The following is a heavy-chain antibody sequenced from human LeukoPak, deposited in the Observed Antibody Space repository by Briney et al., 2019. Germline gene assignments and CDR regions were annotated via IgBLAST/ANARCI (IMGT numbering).Heavy chain of an antibody. CDR3: ARDSLSLRIAARPVDY. Sequence: GGSLRLSCAVSGFTFSDHWMNWVRQAPGKGLEWVANIKPDGSERNYVDSVKGRFTISRDNAKNSLYLQMNSLRAEDTAVYYCARDSLSLRIAARPVDYWGQGTLVTVSS. J-gene: IGHJ4*02. CDR2: IKPDGSER. D-gene: IGHD6-6*01. CDR1: GFTFSDHW. V-gene: IGHV3-7*01.